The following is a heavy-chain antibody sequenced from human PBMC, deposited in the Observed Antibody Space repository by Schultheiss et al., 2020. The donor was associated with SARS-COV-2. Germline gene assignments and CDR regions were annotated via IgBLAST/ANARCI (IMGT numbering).Heavy chain of an antibody. CDR2: ISGSGGST. V-gene: IGHV3-23*01. Sequence: GESLKISCAASGFTFSSYAMHWVRQAPGKGLEWVSAISGSGGSTYYADSVKGRFTISRDNSKNTLYLQMNSLRAEDTAVYYCAREVLEWLDNDYYYYMDVWGKGTTVTVSS. CDR3: AREVLEWLDNDYYYYMDV. J-gene: IGHJ6*03. D-gene: IGHD3-3*01. CDR1: GFTFSSYA.